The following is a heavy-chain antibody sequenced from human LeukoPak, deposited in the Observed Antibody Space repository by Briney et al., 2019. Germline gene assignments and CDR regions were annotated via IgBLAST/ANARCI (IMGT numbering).Heavy chain of an antibody. CDR1: GYSFTSYW. CDR2: IYPGDSDT. J-gene: IGHJ5*02. D-gene: IGHD2-2*02. CDR3: ARRTVPAAIREGYNWFDP. V-gene: IGHV5-51*01. Sequence: GESLKISCEGSGYSFTSYWIGWVRQMPGKGLEWMGIIYPGDSDTRYSPSFQGQVTISADKSISTAYLQWSSLKASDTAMYYCARRTVPAAIREGYNWFDPWGQGTLVTVSS.